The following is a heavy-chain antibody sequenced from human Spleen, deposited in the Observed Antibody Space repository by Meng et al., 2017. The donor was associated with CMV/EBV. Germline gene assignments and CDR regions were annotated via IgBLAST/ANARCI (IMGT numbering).Heavy chain of an antibody. CDR3: ATYSSSYVFDV. J-gene: IGHJ3*01. D-gene: IGHD6-6*01. V-gene: IGHV3-53*01. Sequence: GGSLRLSCAASGFAVSNNYMSWVRQAPGKGLECVSIAYSGDRTSYADSVKGRFTISRDNSKNTLYLQMNSLRAEDTAAYYCATYSSSYVFDVWGQGTMVTV. CDR2: AYSGDRT. CDR1: GFAVSNNY.